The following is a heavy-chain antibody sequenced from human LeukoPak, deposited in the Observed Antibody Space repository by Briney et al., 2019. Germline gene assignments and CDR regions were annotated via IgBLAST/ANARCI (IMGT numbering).Heavy chain of an antibody. D-gene: IGHD7-27*01. CDR2: IVVGTDNT. J-gene: IGHJ3*02. CDR3: VAETYILGNAVFDI. Sequence: GASVKVSCKASGFTFTTSTMLWVRQARGQRLEWIGWIVVGTDNTRYAQNFQERVTITRDMSTGTTYMDLRSLTSDDTAVYYCVAETYILGNAVFDIWGQGTMVTVSS. CDR1: GFTFTTST. V-gene: IGHV1-58*02.